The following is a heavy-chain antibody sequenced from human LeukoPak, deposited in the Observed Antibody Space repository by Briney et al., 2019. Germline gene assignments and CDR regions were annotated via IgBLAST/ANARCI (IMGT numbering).Heavy chain of an antibody. CDR1: GFTFTNAW. Sequence: GGSLRLSCAASGFTFTNAWMSWVRQAPGKGLEWVGRIRRKSDGGTTDYAAPAKGRFTISRDDSKTTVYLQMNSLKTEDTAVYYCATDLLGYWGQGTLVTVSS. J-gene: IGHJ4*02. CDR2: IRRKSDGGTT. CDR3: ATDLLGY. V-gene: IGHV3-15*01.